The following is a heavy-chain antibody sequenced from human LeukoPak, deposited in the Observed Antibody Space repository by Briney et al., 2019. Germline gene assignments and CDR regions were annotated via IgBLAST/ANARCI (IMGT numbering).Heavy chain of an antibody. J-gene: IGHJ4*02. D-gene: IGHD1/OR15-1a*01. V-gene: IGHV4-38-2*02. CDR1: GYSISIGYY. Sequence: PSETLSLTCTVSGYSISIGYYWGWIRQPPGKGLEWIGSGYHSGSTYYNPSLKSRVTISVDTSKNQFSLKLSTVTAADTAFYYCARDEMEHHGSYYDFWGQGTLVTVSS. CDR3: ARDEMEHHGSYYDF. CDR2: GYHSGST.